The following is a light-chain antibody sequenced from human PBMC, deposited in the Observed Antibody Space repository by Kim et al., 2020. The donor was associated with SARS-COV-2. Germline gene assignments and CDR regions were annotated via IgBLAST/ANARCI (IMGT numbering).Light chain of an antibody. J-gene: IGLJ3*02. Sequence: QSVLTHPPSVSAAPGQKVTISCSGSTSNIGSNYISWYQQVPGTAPKLLIYDNNKRPSGIPDRFSGPQSDTSATLAITGLQTGDEADYFCGTWDSSLSGVVFGGGTKVTVL. CDR2: DNN. CDR3: GTWDSSLSGVV. CDR1: TSNIGSNY. V-gene: IGLV1-51*01.